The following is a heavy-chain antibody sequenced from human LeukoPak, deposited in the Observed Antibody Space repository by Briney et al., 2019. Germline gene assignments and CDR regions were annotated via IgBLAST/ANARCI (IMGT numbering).Heavy chain of an antibody. J-gene: IGHJ4*02. CDR2: INPSGGST. V-gene: IGHV1-46*01. CDR3: ARARECSGGSCYSGYFDY. CDR1: GYTFTSYY. D-gene: IGHD2-15*01. Sequence: ASVKVSCKASGYTFTSYYMHWVRQAPGQGLEWIGIINPSGGSTSYAQKFQGRVTMTRDTSTSTVYMELSSLRSEDTAVYYCARARECSGGSCYSGYFDYWGQGTLVTVSS.